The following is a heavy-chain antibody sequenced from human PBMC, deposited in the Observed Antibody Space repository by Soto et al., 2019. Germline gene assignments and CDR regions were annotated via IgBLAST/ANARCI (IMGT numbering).Heavy chain of an antibody. J-gene: IGHJ4*02. Sequence: QVQLVQSGAEEKKPGASVKVSCKASGYTFTSYAMHWVRQAPGQRLEWMGWINAGNGNTKYSQKFQGRVTITRDTPASTAYMELSSLRSEDTAVYYCARGFVDSSGYFYYWGQGTLVTVSS. CDR1: GYTFTSYA. CDR2: INAGNGNT. V-gene: IGHV1-3*05. CDR3: ARGFVDSSGYFYY. D-gene: IGHD3-22*01.